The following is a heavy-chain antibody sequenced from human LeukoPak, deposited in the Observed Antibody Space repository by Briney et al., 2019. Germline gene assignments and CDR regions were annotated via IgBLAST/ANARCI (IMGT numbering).Heavy chain of an antibody. CDR1: GFTFSSYG. Sequence: PGGSLRLSCAASGFTFSSYGMHWVRQAPGKGLEWVATIKQDGSVKYYVDSVKGRFTISRDNAKSSLYLQMNSLTTEDTAVYYCAKALDVWGQGTTVTVSS. CDR2: IKQDGSVK. V-gene: IGHV3-7*01. J-gene: IGHJ6*02. CDR3: AKALDV.